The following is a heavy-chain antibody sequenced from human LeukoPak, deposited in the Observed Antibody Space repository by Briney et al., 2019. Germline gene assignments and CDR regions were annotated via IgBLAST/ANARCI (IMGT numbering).Heavy chain of an antibody. V-gene: IGHV3-11*01. J-gene: IGHJ4*02. Sequence: PGGSLRLSSAASGFTFSDYYMSWIRQAPGKGLEWVSYIRSSGSTIYYADSVKGRFTISRDNAKNSLYLQMNSLRAEDTAVYYCAKSPVSSGWYTFDYWGQGTLVTVSS. D-gene: IGHD6-19*01. CDR3: AKSPVSSGWYTFDY. CDR2: IRSSGSTI. CDR1: GFTFSDYY.